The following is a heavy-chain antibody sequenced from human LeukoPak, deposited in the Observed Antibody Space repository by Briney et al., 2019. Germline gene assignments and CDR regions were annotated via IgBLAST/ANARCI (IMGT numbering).Heavy chain of an antibody. D-gene: IGHD3-22*01. J-gene: IGHJ3*02. CDR1: GYTFTSYY. CDR3: ARDLGSDSSGYYYGDDAFDI. V-gene: IGHV1-2*02. CDR2: INPNSGGT. Sequence: ASVKVSCKASGYTFTSYYMHWVRQAPGQGLEWMGWINPNSGGTNYAQKFQGRVTMTRDTSISTAYMELSRLRSDDTAVYYCARDLGSDSSGYYYGDDAFDIWGQGTMVTVSS.